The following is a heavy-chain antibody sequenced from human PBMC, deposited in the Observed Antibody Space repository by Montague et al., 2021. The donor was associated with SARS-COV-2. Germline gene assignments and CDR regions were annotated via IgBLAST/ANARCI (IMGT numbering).Heavy chain of an antibody. D-gene: IGHD3-16*01. V-gene: IGHV4-61*01. CDR1: GGSVSSGSYY. J-gene: IGHJ5*02. Sequence: SETLSLTCTVSGGSVSSGSYYWSWIRQPPGKGLEWIGYIYYSGSTNYNPSLKSRVTISVDTSKNQFSLKLSSVTAADTAVYYCARGAVMITFGGVFRWVDPWGQGTLVTVSS. CDR2: IYYSGST. CDR3: ARGAVMITFGGVFRWVDP.